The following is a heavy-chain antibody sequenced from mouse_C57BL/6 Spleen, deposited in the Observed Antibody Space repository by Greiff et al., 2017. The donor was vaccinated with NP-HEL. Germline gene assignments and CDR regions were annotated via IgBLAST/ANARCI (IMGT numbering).Heavy chain of an antibody. V-gene: IGHV3-6*01. CDR3: ARDETGTGAMDY. Sequence: DVQLQESGPGLVKPSQSLSLTCSVTGYSITSGYYWNWIRQFPGNKLEWMGYISYDGSNNYNPSLKNRISITRDTSKNQFFLKLNSVTTEDTATYYCARDETGTGAMDYWGQGTSVTVSS. J-gene: IGHJ4*01. CDR2: ISYDGSN. D-gene: IGHD4-1*01. CDR1: GYSITSGYY.